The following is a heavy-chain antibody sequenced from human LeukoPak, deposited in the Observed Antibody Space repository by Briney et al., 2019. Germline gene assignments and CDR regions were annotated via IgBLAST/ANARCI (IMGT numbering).Heavy chain of an antibody. J-gene: IGHJ5*02. CDR3: ARDHGYYGSGSYFDP. Sequence: PSETLSLTCAVYGGSFSDYYWSWIRQPPGKGLEWIGEIDHRESTTYNPSLKSRVTISVDTSKNQFSLKLSSVTAADTAVYYCARDHGYYGSGSYFDPWGQGTLVTVSS. D-gene: IGHD3-10*01. V-gene: IGHV4-34*01. CDR2: IDHREST. CDR1: GGSFSDYY.